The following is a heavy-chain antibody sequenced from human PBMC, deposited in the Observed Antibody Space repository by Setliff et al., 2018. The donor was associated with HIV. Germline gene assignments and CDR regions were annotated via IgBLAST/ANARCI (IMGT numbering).Heavy chain of an antibody. D-gene: IGHD5-18*01. Sequence: KTSETLSLTWTGAGGSSSSHYWNWIRQPPGKGLEWIGYIYYSGSTNYNPSLKSRVTISVDTSKNQFSLKLSSVTAADTAVSYCAITAYYRYGDAPFDYWGHGPLVPLSS. CDR3: AITAYYRYGDAPFDY. CDR2: IYYSGST. J-gene: IGHJ4*01. CDR1: GGSSSSHY. V-gene: IGHV4-59*11.